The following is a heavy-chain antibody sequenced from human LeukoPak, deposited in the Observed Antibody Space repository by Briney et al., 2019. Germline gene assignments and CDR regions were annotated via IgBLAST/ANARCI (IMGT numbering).Heavy chain of an antibody. CDR2: IYYSGST. D-gene: IGHD5-12*01. V-gene: IGHV4-59*12. J-gene: IGHJ4*02. CDR3: ASRGRVANFDY. Sequence: SETLSLTCTVSGGSISSYYWSWIRQPPGKGLEWIGYIYYSGSTNYNPSLKSRVTISVDTSKNQFSLKLSSVTAADTAVYYCASRGRVANFDYWGQGTLVTVSS. CDR1: GGSISSYY.